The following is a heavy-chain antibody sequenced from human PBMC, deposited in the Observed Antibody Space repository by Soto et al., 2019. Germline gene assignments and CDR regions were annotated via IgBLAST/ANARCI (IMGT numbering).Heavy chain of an antibody. CDR3: AYDSGSA. J-gene: IGHJ5*02. V-gene: IGHV3-30*03. CDR1: GFTFSSYG. Sequence: PGGSLRLSCAASGFTFSSYGMHWVRQAPGKGLEWVAVISYDGSNKYYADSVKGRFTISRDNSKNTLYLQMNSLRAEDTAVYYCAYDSGSAWGQGTLVTVSS. D-gene: IGHD3-22*01. CDR2: ISYDGSNK.